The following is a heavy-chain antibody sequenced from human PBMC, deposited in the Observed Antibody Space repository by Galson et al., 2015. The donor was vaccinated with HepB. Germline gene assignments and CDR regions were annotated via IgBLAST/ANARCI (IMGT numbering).Heavy chain of an antibody. CDR2: TYYRSKWYN. V-gene: IGHV6-1*01. Sequence: CAISGDSVSSNSAAWNWIRQSPSRGLEWLGRTYYRSKWYNDYAVSVKSRITINPGTSKNQFSLQLNSVTPEDTAVYYCARLGVDRAFDYYYYYMDVWGKGTTVTVSS. CDR1: GDSVSSNSAA. D-gene: IGHD3-3*01. CDR3: ARLGVDRAFDYYYYYMDV. J-gene: IGHJ6*03.